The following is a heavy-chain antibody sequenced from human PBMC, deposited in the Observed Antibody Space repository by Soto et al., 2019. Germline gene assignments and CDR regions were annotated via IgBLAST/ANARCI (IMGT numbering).Heavy chain of an antibody. CDR1: GGSVSSGDYH. CDR3: ARMYGGYGGGVDY. D-gene: IGHD5-12*01. V-gene: IGHV4-30-4*01. CDR2: IYYSGSS. J-gene: IGHJ4*02. Sequence: SETLSLTCTVSGGSVSSGDYHWSWIRQPPGKGLEWIGYIYYSGSSYYNPSLMSRVAMSLDTSKNHFSLKLRSVTAADTAVYYCARMYGGYGGGVDYWGQGTQVTVSS.